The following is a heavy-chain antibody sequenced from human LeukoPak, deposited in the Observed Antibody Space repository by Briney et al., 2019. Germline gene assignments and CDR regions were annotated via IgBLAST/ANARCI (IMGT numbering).Heavy chain of an antibody. D-gene: IGHD3-3*02. J-gene: IGHJ4*02. CDR1: GFTFSTYA. V-gene: IGHV3-30*03. CDR2: ISYDGTTK. CDR3: ARVNTIFGVDIVSLGAEFEF. Sequence: GGSLRLSCGASGFTFSTYAMHCLRQAPGKALECVSVISYDGTTKDYADSVKGRFTISRDNSNDTLYLQMNSLRPEDTALYYCARVNTIFGVDIVSLGAEFEFWGQGTLVTVSS.